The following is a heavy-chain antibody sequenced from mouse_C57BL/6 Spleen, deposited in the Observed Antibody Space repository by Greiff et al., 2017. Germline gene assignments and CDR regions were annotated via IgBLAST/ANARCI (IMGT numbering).Heavy chain of an antibody. V-gene: IGHV1-53*01. CDR3: ARGGGGSPAWFAY. CDR2: INPSNGGT. D-gene: IGHD1-1*02. Sequence: QVQLQQPGTELVKPGASVKLSCKASGYTFTSYWMHWVKQRPGQGLEWIGNINPSNGGTNYNEKFKSKATLTVDKSSSTASMQLSSLSSEDSAVYYGARGGGGSPAWFAYWGQETLVTVSA. CDR1: GYTFTSYW. J-gene: IGHJ3*01.